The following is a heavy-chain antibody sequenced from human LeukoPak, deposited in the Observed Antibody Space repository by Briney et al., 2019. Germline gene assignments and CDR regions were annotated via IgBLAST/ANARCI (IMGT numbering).Heavy chain of an antibody. Sequence: GGSLRLSCAASGFTFSSYEVNWVRQAPGKGLEWVSYISITGDTTHYADSVKGRFTISRDNAKNSLFLQMSSLRAEDTAVYYCARESGSYLWVVDYWGQGTLVTVSS. J-gene: IGHJ4*02. D-gene: IGHD1-26*01. CDR1: GFTFSSYE. CDR3: ARESGSYLWVVDY. CDR2: ISITGDTT. V-gene: IGHV3-48*03.